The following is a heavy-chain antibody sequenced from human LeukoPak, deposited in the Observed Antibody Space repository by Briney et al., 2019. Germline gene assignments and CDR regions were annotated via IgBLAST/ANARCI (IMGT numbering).Heavy chain of an antibody. V-gene: IGHV3-30-3*01. Sequence: GRSLRLSCAASGFTFSSYAMHWVRQAPGKGLEWVAVISYDGSSKYYADSVKGRFTISRDNSKNTLYLQMNSLRAEDTAVYYCARGGTDYFDYWGQGTLVTVSS. J-gene: IGHJ4*02. CDR3: ARGGTDYFDY. D-gene: IGHD1-7*01. CDR1: GFTFSSYA. CDR2: ISYDGSSK.